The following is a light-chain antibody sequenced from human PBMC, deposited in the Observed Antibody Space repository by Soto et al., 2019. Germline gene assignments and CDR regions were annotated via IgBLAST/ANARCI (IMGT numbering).Light chain of an antibody. CDR1: QSVSSSY. CDR2: GAS. J-gene: IGKJ1*01. V-gene: IGKV3-20*01. CDR3: HQYCSSPGT. Sequence: EIVLTQSPGTLSLSPGERATLSCRASQSVSSSYLAWYQQKPGQAPSLLIYGASSSATGIPDRFSGSGSGTDFTLTTSRLETEDFAVYYCHQYCSSPGTFGHGTKVEIK.